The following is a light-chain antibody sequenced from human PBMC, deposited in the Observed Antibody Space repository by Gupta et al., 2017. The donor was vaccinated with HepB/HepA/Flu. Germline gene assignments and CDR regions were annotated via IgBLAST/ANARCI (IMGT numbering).Light chain of an antibody. Sequence: QSVLTQPPSASGTPGQRVTISCSGRTSNMGSNSVNWYQQLPGTAPKLLIHSNNQRPSGVPDRFSGSKSGTSASLAISGPHSEDEGFYYCASWDDSLNALGFGGGTKLTVL. J-gene: IGLJ2*01. CDR1: TSNMGSNS. V-gene: IGLV1-44*01. CDR3: ASWDDSLNALG. CDR2: SNN.